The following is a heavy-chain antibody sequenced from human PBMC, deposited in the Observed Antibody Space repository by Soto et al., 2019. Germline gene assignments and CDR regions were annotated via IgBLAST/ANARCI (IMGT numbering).Heavy chain of an antibody. CDR3: ASSYYDSRGYYSDY. D-gene: IGHD3-22*01. V-gene: IGHV3-48*03. Sequence: PGGSLRLSCAASGFTFSSYEMNWVRQAPGKGLEWVSYISISGSTIYYADSVKGRFTISRDNAKNSLYLQMNSLRAEDTAVYYCASSYYDSRGYYSDYWGQGTLVTVSS. CDR2: ISISGSTI. CDR1: GFTFSSYE. J-gene: IGHJ4*02.